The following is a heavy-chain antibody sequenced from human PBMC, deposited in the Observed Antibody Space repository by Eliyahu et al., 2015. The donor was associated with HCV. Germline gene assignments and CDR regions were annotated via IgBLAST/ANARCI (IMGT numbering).Heavy chain of an antibody. V-gene: IGHV4-39*01. D-gene: IGHD2-15*01. CDR1: GGSISSNDYF. Sequence: QLQLQESGPGLVRPSDTLSLTCTVSGGSISSNDYFWGWIRQPPGKGLEWIGSIYYSGSTYNNPALKSRVTISVDTSKNHFSLKLSSLTAADTAVYYCARHPRKYCSADRCYSYYFDYWGQGTLVTVSS. CDR2: IYYSGST. CDR3: ARHPRKYCSADRCYSYYFDY. J-gene: IGHJ4*02.